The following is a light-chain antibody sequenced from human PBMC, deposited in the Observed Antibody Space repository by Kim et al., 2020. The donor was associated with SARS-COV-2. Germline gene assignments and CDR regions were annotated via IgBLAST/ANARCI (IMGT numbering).Light chain of an antibody. Sequence: SSELTQYPAVSVALGQTVRITCQGDSLRSFYANWYQQKPGQAPILLIYYNNYRPSGIPDRFSGSNSGATASLTITGAQAEDEGDYYCNSRDSSGNHVVFGRGTQLTVL. CDR2: YNN. CDR1: SLRSFY. V-gene: IGLV3-19*01. CDR3: NSRDSSGNHVV. J-gene: IGLJ2*01.